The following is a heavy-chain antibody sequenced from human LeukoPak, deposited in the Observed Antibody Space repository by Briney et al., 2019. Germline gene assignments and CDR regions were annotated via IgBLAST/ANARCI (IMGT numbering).Heavy chain of an antibody. CDR1: GGSISSYY. CDR3: ARDPRGGTSRDNWFDP. V-gene: IGHV4-59*01. CDR2: IYYSGST. D-gene: IGHD1-1*01. J-gene: IGHJ5*02. Sequence: PSETLSLTCTVSGGSISSYYWSWIRQPPGKGLEWIGYIYYSGSTNYNPSLKSRVTISVDTSTNQFSLKLNSVTAADTAVYYCARDPRGGTSRDNWFDPWGQGTLVTVSS.